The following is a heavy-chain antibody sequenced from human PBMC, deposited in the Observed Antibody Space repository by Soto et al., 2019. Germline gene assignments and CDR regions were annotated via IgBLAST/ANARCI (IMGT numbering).Heavy chain of an antibody. CDR2: ISYDGSNK. Sequence: PGGSLRLSCAASGFTFSSYGMHWVRQAPGKGLEWVAVISYDGSNKYYADSVKGRFTISRDNSKNTLYLQMNSLRAEDTAVYYCAKDRRGPRFDPWGQGTLVTVS. J-gene: IGHJ5*02. CDR1: GFTFSSYG. V-gene: IGHV3-30*18. CDR3: AKDRRGPRFDP.